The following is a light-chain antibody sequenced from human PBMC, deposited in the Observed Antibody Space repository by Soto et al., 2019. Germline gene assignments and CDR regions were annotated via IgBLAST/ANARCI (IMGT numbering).Light chain of an antibody. J-gene: IGKJ5*01. CDR2: DAS. V-gene: IGKV1-5*01. Sequence: DIQMTQSPSTLSASVGDSLTISCGASQNIRKWLAWYQQKQAKAPKPLXYDASSLKTGVPARFSGGGSGTKLILTISSLQSADFAVYYYQHYNNWRTITFGQGTRLEIK. CDR3: QHYNNWRTIT. CDR1: QNIRKW.